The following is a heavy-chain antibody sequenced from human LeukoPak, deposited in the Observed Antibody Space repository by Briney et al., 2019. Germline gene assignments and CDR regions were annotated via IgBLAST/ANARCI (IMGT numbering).Heavy chain of an antibody. CDR2: IYTSEST. J-gene: IGHJ3*02. CDR3: AREVSRDSHWNSDAFHI. D-gene: IGHD1/OR15-1a*01. Sequence: SETLSLTCTVSGASMSSYYWSWIRQSAGKGLEWIGRIYTSESTNYNPSLKSRVTMSIDMSKNQFSLKLTSVTAADTAVYYCAREVSRDSHWNSDAFHIWGQGTMVTVSS. CDR1: GASMSSYY. V-gene: IGHV4-4*07.